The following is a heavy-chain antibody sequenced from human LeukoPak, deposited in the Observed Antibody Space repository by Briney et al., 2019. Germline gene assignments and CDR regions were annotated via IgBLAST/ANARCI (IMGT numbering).Heavy chain of an antibody. CDR2: ISGSGGST. CDR3: AKDFRDGYNTYYFDY. D-gene: IGHD5-24*01. V-gene: IGHV3-23*01. CDR1: GLTVSSYA. Sequence: GGSLRLSCGASGLTVSSYAMSWVRQAPGKGLELVSGISGSGGSTYYADSVKGRFTISRDNSKNTLYLQMNSLRVDDTAVYYCAKDFRDGYNTYYFDYWGQGTLVTVSS. J-gene: IGHJ4*02.